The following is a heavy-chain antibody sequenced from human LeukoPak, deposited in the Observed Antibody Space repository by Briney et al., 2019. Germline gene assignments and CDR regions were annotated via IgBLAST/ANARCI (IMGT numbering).Heavy chain of an antibody. CDR3: AKVGDYYGSGKYSNFDY. CDR1: GFAFSTQG. Sequence: GGSLRLSCATSGFAFSTQGMHWVRQAPGKGLEWVAAIWHDGNNKYYVDSVKGRFTISRDNSKNTVYLQMNSLRAEDMAVYYCAKVGDYYGSGKYSNFDYWGQGTLVTVSS. D-gene: IGHD3-10*01. V-gene: IGHV3-33*06. CDR2: IWHDGNNK. J-gene: IGHJ4*02.